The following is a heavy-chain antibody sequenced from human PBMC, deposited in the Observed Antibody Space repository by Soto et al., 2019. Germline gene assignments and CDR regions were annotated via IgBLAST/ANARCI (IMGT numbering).Heavy chain of an antibody. V-gene: IGHV4-31*03. CDR3: ARDFDWSGFDP. CDR2: IYYSGST. CDR1: GGSISSGGYY. J-gene: IGHJ5*02. D-gene: IGHD3-9*01. Sequence: SETLSLTCTVPGGSISSGGYYWSWIRQHPGKGLEWIGYIYYSGSTYYNPSLKSRVTISVDTSKNQFSLKLSSVTAADTAVYYCARDFDWSGFDPWGQGTLVTVSS.